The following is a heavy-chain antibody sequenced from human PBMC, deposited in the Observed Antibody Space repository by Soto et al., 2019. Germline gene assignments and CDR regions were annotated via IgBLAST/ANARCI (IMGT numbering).Heavy chain of an antibody. CDR2: IWFDGSNK. CDR3: ARGQLPAATTYFDF. Sequence: QVHLVESGGAVVQPGGSLRLSCAASGFTFSSYAIHWVRQAPGKGLEWVAIIWFDGSNKYYADSVKGRFSISRDNSKNTLFLQLDSLRAEDTAVYYCARGQLPAATTYFDFWGQGTLVIVSS. CDR1: GFTFSSYA. V-gene: IGHV3-33*01. J-gene: IGHJ4*02. D-gene: IGHD2-15*01.